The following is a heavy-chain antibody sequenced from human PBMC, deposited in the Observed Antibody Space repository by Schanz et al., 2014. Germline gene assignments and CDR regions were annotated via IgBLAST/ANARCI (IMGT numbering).Heavy chain of an antibody. Sequence: QVQLQESGPGLVKPSETLSLTCTVSGGSISSFYWSWIRQPPGKGLEWIANIYYSGSTNYNPSLKSRCTISADTSKNQFSLKMRSVTAADTAVYYCARTLYFASGTYHTPNYYYGLDVWGQGTTVTVSS. V-gene: IGHV4-59*01. CDR1: GGSISSFY. CDR2: IYYSGST. D-gene: IGHD3-10*01. J-gene: IGHJ6*02. CDR3: ARTLYFASGTYHTPNYYYGLDV.